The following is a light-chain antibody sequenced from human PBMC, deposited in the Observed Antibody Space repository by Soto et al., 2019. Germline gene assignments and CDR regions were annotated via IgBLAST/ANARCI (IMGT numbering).Light chain of an antibody. V-gene: IGKV1-5*01. CDR1: QTIGDY. Sequence: DIQMTQSPSTLSASVGDRVTITCRASQTIGDYLAWLQQKPGKAPDLLIYDASSLQDGVPSRFSGNGSGTDFTLTSSSLQPDDFAIYYCHQYDAYPYTFGQGTQLEFK. J-gene: IGKJ2*01. CDR2: DAS. CDR3: HQYDAYPYT.